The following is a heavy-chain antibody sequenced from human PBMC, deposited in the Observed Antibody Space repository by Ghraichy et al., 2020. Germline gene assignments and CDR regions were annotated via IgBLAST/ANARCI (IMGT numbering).Heavy chain of an antibody. Sequence: SETLSLTCAVYGGSFSGYYWSWIRQPPGKGLEWIGEINHSGSTNYNPSLKSRVTISVDTSKNQFSLKLSSVTAADTAVYYCARYIAVAGRRSLYYFDYWGQGTLVTVSS. CDR3: ARYIAVAGRRSLYYFDY. CDR1: GGSFSGYY. J-gene: IGHJ4*02. CDR2: INHSGST. V-gene: IGHV4-34*01. D-gene: IGHD6-19*01.